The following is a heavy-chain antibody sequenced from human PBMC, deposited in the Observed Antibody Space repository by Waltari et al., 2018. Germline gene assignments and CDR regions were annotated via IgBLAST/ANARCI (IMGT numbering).Heavy chain of an antibody. CDR3: AKQLVDVWDGLGGFDV. J-gene: IGHJ3*01. V-gene: IGHV4-34*01. CDR1: GGSLSGSF. CDR2: INYGGSA. D-gene: IGHD3-16*01. Sequence: QVQLQQWGAGLLRPSETLSLTCAVNGGSLSGSFWSWFRQAPGKGREWIAEINYGGSANANPSLGSRVTISVATAKNQIFLKMNSVTAADTGLYYCAKQLVDVWDGLGGFDVWGQGTMITVSS.